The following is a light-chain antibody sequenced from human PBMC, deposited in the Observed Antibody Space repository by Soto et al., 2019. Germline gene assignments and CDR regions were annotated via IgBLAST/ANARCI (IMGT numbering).Light chain of an antibody. V-gene: IGKV1-5*01. CDR3: LQLYNFSWT. CDR1: QSISNW. Sequence: DIQMTQSPSTLPASVGDRVTITCRASQSISNWLAWYQQKPGTAPKVLIYHASNLQSGVPSRFSGSGSGTDFTLTISRLQPEDFATYYCLQLYNFSWTFGQGTKVDIK. J-gene: IGKJ1*01. CDR2: HAS.